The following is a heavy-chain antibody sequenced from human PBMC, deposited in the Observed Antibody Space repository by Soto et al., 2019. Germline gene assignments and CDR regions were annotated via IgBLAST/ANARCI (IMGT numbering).Heavy chain of an antibody. Sequence: EVPLLESGGDLVQPGGSLRLSCAASGFAFSNYAVTWVRQAQGKGLEWVSSISRSGNVIDYADSVKGRFIISRDNSKNTLYLQMNSLRAEDTAMYYCAKDPNGDYIGAFDDWGQGTLVTVSS. J-gene: IGHJ4*02. V-gene: IGHV3-23*01. D-gene: IGHD4-17*01. CDR1: GFAFSNYA. CDR3: AKDPNGDYIGAFDD. CDR2: ISRSGNVI.